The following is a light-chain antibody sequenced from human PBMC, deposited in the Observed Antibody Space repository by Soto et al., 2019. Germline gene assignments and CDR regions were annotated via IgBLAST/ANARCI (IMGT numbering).Light chain of an antibody. CDR2: DVS. V-gene: IGLV2-11*01. J-gene: IGLJ2*01. CDR1: SSDVGSYNY. CDR3: CSYAGSWDVV. Sequence: QSALTQPRSVSGSPGQSVTISCTGTSSDVGSYNYVSWYQQHPGKAPKLMIYDVSQRPSGVPDRFSGSKSGSTASLTISGLQAEDEADYYCCSYAGSWDVVFGGGTKLTVL.